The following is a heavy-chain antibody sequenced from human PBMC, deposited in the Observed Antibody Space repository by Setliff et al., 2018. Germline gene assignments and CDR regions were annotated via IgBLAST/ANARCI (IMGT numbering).Heavy chain of an antibody. CDR3: ARSPSSGAYWNPRPFYSDY. CDR2: ISPSGST. CDR1: GASITSGGFY. V-gene: IGHV4-61*09. D-gene: IGHD1-26*01. Sequence: PSETLSLTCTVSGASITSGGFYWTWLRQPAGKGLEWIGHISPSGSTTYNPPVKSRVTISLDTSKNHFSLKLDSVTAADTALYYCARSPSSGAYWNPRPFYSDYWARGTLVTVSS. J-gene: IGHJ4*02.